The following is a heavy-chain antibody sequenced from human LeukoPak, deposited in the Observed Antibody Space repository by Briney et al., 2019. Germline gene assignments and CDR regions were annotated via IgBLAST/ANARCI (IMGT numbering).Heavy chain of an antibody. CDR2: ISSSSSTI. J-gene: IGHJ5*02. D-gene: IGHD3-10*01. V-gene: IGHV3-48*04. Sequence: GGSLRLSCAASGFTFSSYSMNWVRQAPGKGLEWVSYISSSSSTIYYADSVKGRFTISRDNAKNSLYLQMNSLRAEDTAVYYCARDHPDSGSDPPWFDPWGQGTLVTVSS. CDR1: GFTFSSYS. CDR3: ARDHPDSGSDPPWFDP.